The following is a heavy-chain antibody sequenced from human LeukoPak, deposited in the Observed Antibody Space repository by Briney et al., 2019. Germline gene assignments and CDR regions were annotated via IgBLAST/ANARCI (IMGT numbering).Heavy chain of an antibody. CDR2: ISGDKGNT. J-gene: IGHJ4*02. D-gene: IGHD1-26*01. CDR1: GYTFTNYG. V-gene: IGHV1-18*01. CDR3: ARGDWEPFWY. Sequence: GASVKVSCKAFGYTFTNYGITWVQQAPGQGLEWLGWISGDKGNTNYAQEVQGRVTMTTDTSTSTAYMELRSLRPDDTAVYFCARGDWEPFWYWGQGTLVTVSS.